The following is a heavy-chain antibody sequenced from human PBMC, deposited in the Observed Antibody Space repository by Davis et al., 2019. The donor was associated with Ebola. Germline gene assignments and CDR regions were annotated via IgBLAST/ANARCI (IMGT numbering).Heavy chain of an antibody. V-gene: IGHV1-8*01. CDR3: ARGYSWYFDH. Sequence: ASVKVSCKASGYTFTSYDFHWVRQATGQGLEYMGWMNPNSGNTGYEQKFQGRLAMTRDTSISTAYMELSSLRSEDTAVYYCARGYSWYFDHWGRGTLLTVSS. D-gene: IGHD2-21*01. CDR1: GYTFTSYD. J-gene: IGHJ2*01. CDR2: MNPNSGNT.